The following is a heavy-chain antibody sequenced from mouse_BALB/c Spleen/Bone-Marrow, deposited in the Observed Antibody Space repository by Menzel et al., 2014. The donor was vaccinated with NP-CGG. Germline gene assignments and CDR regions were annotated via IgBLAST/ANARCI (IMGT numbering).Heavy chain of an antibody. D-gene: IGHD1-1*01. CDR2: GAT. Sequence: GATSYNQKFKGKATFTVDTSSSTAYMQFSSLTSEDSAVYYCARSEGIYYYGSSYALDYWGQGTSVTVSS. V-gene: IGHV1S34*01. CDR3: ARSEGIYYYGSSYALDY. J-gene: IGHJ4*01.